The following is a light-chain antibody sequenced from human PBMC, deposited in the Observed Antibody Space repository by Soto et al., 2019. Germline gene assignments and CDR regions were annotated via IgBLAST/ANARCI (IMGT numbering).Light chain of an antibody. CDR1: SSDVGGYIY. J-gene: IGLJ1*01. V-gene: IGLV2-14*03. CDR3: SSYTSSSTYV. Sequence: QSALTQPASVSASPGQSITISCTGTSSDVGGYIYVSWYQQHPGKAPKLMIYDVSNRPSGVSNRFSGSKSGNTASLTISGLQAEDEDDYYCSSYTSSSTYVFGTGTKLTVL. CDR2: DVS.